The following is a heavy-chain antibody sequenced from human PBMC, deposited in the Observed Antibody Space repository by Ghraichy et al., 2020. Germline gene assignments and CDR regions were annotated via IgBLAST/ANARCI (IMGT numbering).Heavy chain of an antibody. V-gene: IGHV3-23*01. CDR3: VKDYGNCGGGRCYSVPLDY. J-gene: IGHJ4*02. CDR2: VTDVGGI. D-gene: IGHD2-15*01. Sequence: GGSLRLSCAASGFTFSSYSMSWVRQAPGKGLEWVAGVTDVGGIYYADSVKGRFTISRDNFKNTVYLELSDMSADDTATYYCVKDYGNCGGGRCYSVPLDYWGQGTVVTVSS. CDR1: GFTFSSYS.